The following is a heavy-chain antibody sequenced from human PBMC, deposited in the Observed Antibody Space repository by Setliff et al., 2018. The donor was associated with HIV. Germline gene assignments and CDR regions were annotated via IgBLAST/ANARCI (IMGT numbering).Heavy chain of an antibody. Sequence: SETLSLTCAVYGGSFSDYYWGWIRQPPGMGLEWIGSMIYGGDTFYNPSLKSRVTISVDTSKNQFSLKVSSVTAADTAVYYCARSGYSKYDYINYYNYYYMDVWGKGTTVTVSS. J-gene: IGHJ6*03. CDR3: ARSGYSKYDYINYYNYYYMDV. D-gene: IGHD4-4*01. CDR1: GGSFSDYY. V-gene: IGHV4-34*12. CDR2: MIYGGDT.